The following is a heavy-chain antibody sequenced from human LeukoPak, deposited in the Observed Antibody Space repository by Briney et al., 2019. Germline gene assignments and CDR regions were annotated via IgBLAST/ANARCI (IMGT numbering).Heavy chain of an antibody. J-gene: IGHJ6*03. D-gene: IGHD3-16*01. CDR3: ARAFRGGYYMDV. CDR1: GGSISSYY. CDR2: LYSSGST. V-gene: IGHV4-59*01. Sequence: SETLSLTCTVSGGSISSYYWSWIQQPSGKGLEWIGYLYSSGSTNYNPSLESRVTITEDTSKNQLSLRLNSVTAADTAAYYCARAFRGGYYMDVWGKGTTVTVSS.